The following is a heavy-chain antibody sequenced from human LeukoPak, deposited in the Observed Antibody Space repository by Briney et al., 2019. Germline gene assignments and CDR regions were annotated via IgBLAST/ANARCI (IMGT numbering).Heavy chain of an antibody. CDR3: ARPGRPMVRGVLMSSWFDP. Sequence: SETLSLTCAVYGGSFRGYDWSWIRQSPGKGLEWIGEINHSGNTNYNPSLKSRVTISIDTSKNQFSLKLNSVTAADTAVYYCARPGRPMVRGVLMSSWFDPWGQGTPVTVSS. D-gene: IGHD3-10*01. J-gene: IGHJ5*02. CDR2: INHSGNT. CDR1: GGSFRGYD. V-gene: IGHV4-34*01.